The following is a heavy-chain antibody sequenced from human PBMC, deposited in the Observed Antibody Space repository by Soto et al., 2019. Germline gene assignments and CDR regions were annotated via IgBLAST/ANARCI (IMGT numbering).Heavy chain of an antibody. CDR3: ARLLRSGMGV. Sequence: QVQLVQSGAEVKKPGSSVKVSCKASAGTFSSYAISCVRQAPGQGLEWMGGISPIFGTASYAQKFQGRVTLTADESTRTAYLELGILRFAAADVVSFARLLRSGMGVGWKGTTVTVYS. J-gene: IGHJ6*01. V-gene: IGHV1-69*12. CDR2: ISPIFGTA. CDR1: AGTFSSYA.